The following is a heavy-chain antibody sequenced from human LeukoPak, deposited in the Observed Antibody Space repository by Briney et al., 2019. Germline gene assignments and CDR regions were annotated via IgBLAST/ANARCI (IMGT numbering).Heavy chain of an antibody. J-gene: IGHJ4*02. D-gene: IGHD2-21*02. CDR1: GFTFSSYV. CDR3: AKDFVVVPGNVNYFDY. Sequence: GGSLRLSCAASGFTFSSYVMSWVRQAPGKGLEWVSAISGSGGSTYYADSVKGRFTISRDNSKNTLYLQMNSLRAEDTAVYYCAKDFVVVPGNVNYFDYWGQGALVTVSS. CDR2: ISGSGGST. V-gene: IGHV3-23*01.